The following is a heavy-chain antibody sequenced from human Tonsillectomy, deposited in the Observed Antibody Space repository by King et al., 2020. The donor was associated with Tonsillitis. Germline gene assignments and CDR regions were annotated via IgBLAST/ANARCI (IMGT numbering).Heavy chain of an antibody. CDR2: ISSSGTTI. Sequence: VQLVESGGGLVKPGGSLRLSCAASGFTFSDYYMNWIRQAPGKGLEWISYISSSGTTIYYADSVKGRFTISRDNAENSLYLQMNGLRAEDTALYYCAREVLRGAGFPFDYWGQGTLVTVSS. CDR1: GFTFSDYY. J-gene: IGHJ4*02. V-gene: IGHV3-11*01. D-gene: IGHD2-8*01. CDR3: AREVLRGAGFPFDY.